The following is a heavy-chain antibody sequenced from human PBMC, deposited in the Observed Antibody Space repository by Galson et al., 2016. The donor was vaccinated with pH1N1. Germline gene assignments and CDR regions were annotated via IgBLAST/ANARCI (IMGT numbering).Heavy chain of an antibody. CDR2: IEQDGSDK. J-gene: IGHJ4*02. CDR3: ARDSGGNLDY. V-gene: IGHV3-7*01. D-gene: IGHD2-8*02. Sequence: SLRLSCAASGFTFSTYWMAWVRQAPGKGLEWVANIEQDGSDKNYVDSVKGRFTISRDNAKNSLFLQVNSLRVEDTAVYYCARDSGGNLDYWGQGILVTVSS. CDR1: GFTFSTYW.